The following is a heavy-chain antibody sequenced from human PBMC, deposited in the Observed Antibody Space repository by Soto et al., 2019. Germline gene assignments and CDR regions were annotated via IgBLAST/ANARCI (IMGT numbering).Heavy chain of an antibody. V-gene: IGHV5-51*01. CDR1: GYSCTSYW. CDR2: IYPGDSDT. J-gene: IGHJ6*02. Sequence: GESLKISCKGSGYSCTSYWIGWVRQMPGKGLEWMGIIYPGDSDTRYSPSFQGQVTISADKSSSTAYLQWSSLKASDPAMYYCARQASTIFGVVKDYYYYYGMDVWGQGTTVTVSS. CDR3: ARQASTIFGVVKDYYYYYGMDV. D-gene: IGHD3-3*01.